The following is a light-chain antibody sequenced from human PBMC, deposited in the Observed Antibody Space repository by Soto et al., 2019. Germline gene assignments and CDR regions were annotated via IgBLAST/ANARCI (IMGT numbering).Light chain of an antibody. CDR2: AVS. CDR3: QQSDDWPWT. V-gene: IGKV3-15*01. CDR1: QGIGST. Sequence: EIVMTQSPATLSVSPGERATLSCMASQGIGSTLAYHQQTPGPAPILLFDAVSTRATGVPARCRGRGAGTEFTLTISSLQSEDVAGYCCQQSDDWPWTFGQGTKVDIK. J-gene: IGKJ1*01.